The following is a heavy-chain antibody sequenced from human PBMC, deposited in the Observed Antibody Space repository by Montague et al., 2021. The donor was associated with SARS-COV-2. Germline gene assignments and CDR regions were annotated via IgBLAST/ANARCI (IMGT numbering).Heavy chain of an antibody. CDR1: GFTFSSYE. Sequence: SLRLYCAASGFTFSSYEMNRVRQAPGKGLEWVSYISSSGSIIYYADSVKGRFTISRDNAKNSLYLQMNSLRAEDTAVYYCARGNFDWLLLPDGYFDHWGQGTLVTVSS. CDR3: ARGNFDWLLLPDGYFDH. J-gene: IGHJ4*02. CDR2: ISSSGSII. D-gene: IGHD3-9*01. V-gene: IGHV3-48*03.